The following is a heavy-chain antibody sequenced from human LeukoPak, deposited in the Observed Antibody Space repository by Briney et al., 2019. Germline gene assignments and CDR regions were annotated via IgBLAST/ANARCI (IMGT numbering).Heavy chain of an antibody. CDR2: IYYSGST. Sequence: SETLSLTRTVSGGSISSYYWSWIRQPPGKGLEWIGYIYYSGSTNYNPSLKSRVTISVDTSKNQFSLKLSSVTSADTAVYYCARAQSGRYLEYYFDYWGQGTLVTVSS. V-gene: IGHV4-59*01. CDR1: GGSISSYY. CDR3: ARAQSGRYLEYYFDY. J-gene: IGHJ4*02. D-gene: IGHD1-26*01.